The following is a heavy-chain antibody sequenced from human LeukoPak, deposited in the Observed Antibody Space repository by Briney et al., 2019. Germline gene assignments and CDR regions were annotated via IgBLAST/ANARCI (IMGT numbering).Heavy chain of an antibody. D-gene: IGHD3-22*01. V-gene: IGHV4-59*01. J-gene: IGHJ6*03. Sequence: SETLSLTCTVSGGSISSYYWSWVRQPPGKGLEWIGYIYYSGSTNYNPSLKSRVTISVDTSKNQFSLKLSSVTAADTAVYYCAREGSRGMDYYMDVWGKGTTVTVSS. CDR1: GGSISSYY. CDR3: AREGSRGMDYYMDV. CDR2: IYYSGST.